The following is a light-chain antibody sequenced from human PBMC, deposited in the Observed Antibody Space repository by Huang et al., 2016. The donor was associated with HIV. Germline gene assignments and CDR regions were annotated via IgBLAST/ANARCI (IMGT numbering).Light chain of an antibody. Sequence: DIVMTQTPLSSPVTLGQSASISCRSSQSLVHSDGNTYLSWLHQRPGQPPRLLSDKVSYRFYGVPDRFSGSGAGTDFTLKINKVQPEDVGVYYCMQATQFPFTFGPGTELDLK. CDR1: QSLVHSDGNTY. V-gene: IGKV2-24*01. J-gene: IGKJ3*01. CDR2: KVS. CDR3: MQATQFPFT.